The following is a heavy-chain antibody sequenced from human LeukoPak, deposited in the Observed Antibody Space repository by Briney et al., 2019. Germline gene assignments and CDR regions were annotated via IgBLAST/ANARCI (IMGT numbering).Heavy chain of an antibody. J-gene: IGHJ4*02. D-gene: IGHD3-9*01. CDR1: GFTFSSYS. Sequence: PGGSLRLSCAASGFTFSSYSMNWVRQAPGKGLEWVSSISTSSSYNYYADSLKGRSTISRDNARNSLYLQMNSLGAEDTAVYYCARHSDYDILTGPNDYWGQGTLVTVSS. V-gene: IGHV3-21*01. CDR3: ARHSDYDILTGPNDY. CDR2: ISTSSSYN.